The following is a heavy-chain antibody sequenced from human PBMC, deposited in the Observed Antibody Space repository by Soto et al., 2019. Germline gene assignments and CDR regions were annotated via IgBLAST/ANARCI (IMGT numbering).Heavy chain of an antibody. CDR3: ARTYSSSWYYYYGMDV. V-gene: IGHV5-10-1*01. Sequence: PGESLRISCQVSGYRFSNYWIAWVRQVPGRGLEWMGRIDPGDSYINYGPSFQGHVIISADKSSGTAYLQWSSLKASDTAIYYCARTYSSSWYYYYGMDVWGQGTTVTVSS. CDR2: IDPGDSYI. J-gene: IGHJ6*02. D-gene: IGHD6-13*01. CDR1: GYRFSNYW.